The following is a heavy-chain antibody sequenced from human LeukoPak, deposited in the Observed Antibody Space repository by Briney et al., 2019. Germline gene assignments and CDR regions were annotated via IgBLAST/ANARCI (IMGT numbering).Heavy chain of an antibody. Sequence: TGGSLRLSCLVSGFTFSSYAMDWVRQAPGKGLEYVATISSYGDTAYYADSVKGRFTISRDNAKNTLYLQMSSLRAEDTAVYYCVRAVAGTGYFDYWGQGTLVTVSS. CDR1: GFTFSSYA. D-gene: IGHD6-19*01. CDR3: VRAVAGTGYFDY. J-gene: IGHJ4*02. V-gene: IGHV3-64D*09. CDR2: ISSYGDTA.